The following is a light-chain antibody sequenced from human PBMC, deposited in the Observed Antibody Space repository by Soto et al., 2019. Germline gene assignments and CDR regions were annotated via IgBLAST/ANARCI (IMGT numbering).Light chain of an antibody. Sequence: LIVTKSPDTLSLSPGARATLSCSARPNFGSSYLAWYQQKRGQDPRFLIYGASTRATGIPDRFSGSGSGTGFTLTIIRLEPEDFALYYCQQYGRSLTPFGQGTMVDIK. V-gene: IGKV3-20*01. CDR2: GAS. CDR3: QQYGRSLTP. CDR1: PNFGSSY. J-gene: IGKJ1*01.